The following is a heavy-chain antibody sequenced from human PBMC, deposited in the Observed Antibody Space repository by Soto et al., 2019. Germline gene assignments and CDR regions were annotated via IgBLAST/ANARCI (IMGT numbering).Heavy chain of an antibody. CDR3: ARLGGYCSSTSCRLGMDV. J-gene: IGHJ6*02. CDR2: INHSGST. Sequence: SETLSLTCAVYGGSFSGYYWSWIRQPPGKGLEWIGEINHSGSTNYDPSLKSRVTISVDTSKNQFSLKLSSVTAADTAVYYCARLGGYCSSTSCRLGMDVWGQGTKVTVSS. D-gene: IGHD2-2*01. V-gene: IGHV4-34*01. CDR1: GGSFSGYY.